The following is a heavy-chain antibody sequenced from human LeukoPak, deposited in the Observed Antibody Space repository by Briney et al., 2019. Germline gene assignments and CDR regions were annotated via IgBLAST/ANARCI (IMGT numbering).Heavy chain of an antibody. CDR3: ARDVSSWAYYYYGMTS. V-gene: IGHV4-61*02. Sequence: SQTLSLTCTVSGGSISSGSYYWSWIRQPAGKGLEWIGRIYTSGSTNYNPSLKSRVTISVDTSKNQFSLKLSSVTAADTAVYYCARDVSSWAYYYYGMTSGAQGPRSPSP. CDR1: GGSISSGSYY. CDR2: IYTSGST. J-gene: IGHJ6*02. D-gene: IGHD6-13*01.